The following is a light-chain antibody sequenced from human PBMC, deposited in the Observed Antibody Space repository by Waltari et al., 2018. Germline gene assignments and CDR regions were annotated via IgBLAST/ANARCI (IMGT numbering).Light chain of an antibody. J-gene: IGLJ3*02. CDR2: GKD. CDR1: NLRTSY. CDR3: SSRNGRANEVV. V-gene: IGLV3-19*01. Sequence: SSELTQDPAVSVALGQTVRITCHGDNLRTSYAGWYQLKPGQAPVLVMFGKDKRPSGIPDRFSGYSSGTTSSLTITGAQAEDEADYYCSSRNGRANEVVFAGGTKVTVL.